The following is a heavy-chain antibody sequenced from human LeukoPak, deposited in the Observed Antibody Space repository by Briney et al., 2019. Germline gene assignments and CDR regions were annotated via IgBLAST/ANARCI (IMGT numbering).Heavy chain of an antibody. CDR2: IFYSGST. D-gene: IGHD5-18*01. V-gene: IGHV4-59*01. Sequence: ASETLSLTCTVSGGSISSYYWSWIRQPPGKGLEWIGYIFYSGSTNYNPSLKSRVTISVDTSKNQFSLKLSSVTAADTVVYYCARASGYSTLMDVWGKGTTVTVSS. CDR3: ARASGYSTLMDV. J-gene: IGHJ6*03. CDR1: GGSISSYY.